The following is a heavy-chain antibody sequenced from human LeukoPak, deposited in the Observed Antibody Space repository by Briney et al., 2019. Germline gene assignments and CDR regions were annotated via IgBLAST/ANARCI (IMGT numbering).Heavy chain of an antibody. CDR3: ARVYYYYYMDV. CDR2: ISAYNGNT. CDR1: GYTFTGYG. V-gene: IGHV1-18*01. J-gene: IGHJ6*03. Sequence: GGPVKVSCKASGYTFTGYGISWVRQAPGQGLEWMGWISAYNGNTNYAQKLQGRVTMTTDTSTSTAYMELRSLRSDDTAVYYCARVYYYYYMDVWGKGTTVTVSS.